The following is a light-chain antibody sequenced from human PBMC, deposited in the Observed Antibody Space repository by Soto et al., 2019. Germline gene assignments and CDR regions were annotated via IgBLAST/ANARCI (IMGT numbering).Light chain of an antibody. J-gene: IGKJ1*01. CDR1: QSISNP. CDR2: HAS. Sequence: DIQMTQSPSTLSASVVDLVTITFRPGQSISNPLAWYQQRPGKAPKXLIYHASTLDSGAPSRFRGSGSGTEFTLSISSLQPDDFETYYCQQYNIYPRTFGQGTKVDIK. V-gene: IGKV1-5*01. CDR3: QQYNIYPRT.